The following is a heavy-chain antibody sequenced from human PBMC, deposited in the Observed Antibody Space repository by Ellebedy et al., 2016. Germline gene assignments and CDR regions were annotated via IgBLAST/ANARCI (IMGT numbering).Heavy chain of an antibody. CDR3: TRGVIPAAICPPSGY. D-gene: IGHD2-2*01. CDR1: GFTFDDFY. CDR2: ISTTSNVI. Sequence: GESLKISXAASGFTFDDFYMSWIRQAPGKGLEWVSYISTTSNVIYYVDSVKGRFTISRDNTRNLLFLQMNSLSAEDSATYYCTRGVIPAAICPPSGYWGQGTLVTVST. V-gene: IGHV3-11*01. J-gene: IGHJ4*02.